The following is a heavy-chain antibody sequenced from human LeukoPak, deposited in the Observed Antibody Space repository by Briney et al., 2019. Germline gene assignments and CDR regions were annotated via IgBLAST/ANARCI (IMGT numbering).Heavy chain of an antibody. V-gene: IGHV3-23*01. CDR3: AKTSRAYSNYDSPFDY. CDR1: GFSLVTYG. J-gene: IGHJ4*02. Sequence: PGGSLRLSCAASGFSLVTYGMTWVRQAPGKGLEWVSSISGSAGDTYYADSLKGRFTISRDNSKNTQYLQMTSLRAEDTAVYYCAKTSRAYSNYDSPFDYWGQGTLVTVSS. D-gene: IGHD5-12*01. CDR2: ISGSAGDT.